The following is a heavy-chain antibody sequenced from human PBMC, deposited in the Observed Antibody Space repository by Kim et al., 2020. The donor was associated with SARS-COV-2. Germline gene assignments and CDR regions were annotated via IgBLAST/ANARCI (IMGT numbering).Heavy chain of an antibody. CDR1: GYTFTGYY. D-gene: IGHD6-19*01. J-gene: IGHJ4*02. CDR3: ARDKGTGYSSGWYVV. Sequence: ASVKVSCKASGYTFTGYYMHWVRQAPGQGLEWMGWINPNSGGTNYAQKFQGRVTMTRDTSISTAYMELSRLRSDDTAVYYCARDKGTGYSSGWYVVWGQGTLVTVSS. V-gene: IGHV1-2*02. CDR2: INPNSGGT.